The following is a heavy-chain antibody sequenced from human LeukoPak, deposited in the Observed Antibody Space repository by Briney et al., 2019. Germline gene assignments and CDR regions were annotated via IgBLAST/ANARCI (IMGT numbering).Heavy chain of an antibody. J-gene: IGHJ3*02. Sequence: SETLSLTCTVSGGSISSSSYYWGWIRQPPGKGLEWIVSSYYSGSTYYNPSLKSRVTISVDTSKNQFSLKLSSVTAADTAVYYCARPKAGGYCSSTSCHVGNAFDIWGQGTMVTVSS. D-gene: IGHD2-2*01. CDR1: GGSISSSSYY. V-gene: IGHV4-39*01. CDR3: ARPKAGGYCSSTSCHVGNAFDI. CDR2: SYYSGST.